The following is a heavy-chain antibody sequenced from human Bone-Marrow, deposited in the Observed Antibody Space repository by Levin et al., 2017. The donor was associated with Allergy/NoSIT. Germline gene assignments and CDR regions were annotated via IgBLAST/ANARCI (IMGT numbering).Heavy chain of an antibody. J-gene: IGHJ6*02. V-gene: IGHV4-4*02. CDR3: ARCWVHSDYYYGMDV. Sequence: PSETLSLTCAVSGGSISSSNWWSWVRQPPGKGLEWIGEIYHSGSTNYNPSLKSRVTISVDKSKNQFSLKLSSVTAADTAVYYCARCWVHSDYYYGMDVWGQGTTVTVSS. D-gene: IGHD2-15*01. CDR2: IYHSGST. CDR1: GGSISSSNW.